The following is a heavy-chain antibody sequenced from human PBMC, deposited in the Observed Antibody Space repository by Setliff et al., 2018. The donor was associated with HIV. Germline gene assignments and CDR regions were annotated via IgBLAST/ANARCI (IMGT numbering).Heavy chain of an antibody. CDR1: GYTFTGYY. V-gene: IGHV1-2*04. D-gene: IGHD3-10*01. CDR2: INPNSGGT. Sequence: ASVKVSCKASGYTFTGYYMHWVRQAPGQGLEWMGWINPNSGGTNYAQKFQGWVTMTRDTSINAAYMELRGLRSDDTAVYYCARNFGLSPSGKYYYYYGMDIWGQGTTVTVSS. CDR3: ARNFGLSPSGKYYYYYGMDI. J-gene: IGHJ6*02.